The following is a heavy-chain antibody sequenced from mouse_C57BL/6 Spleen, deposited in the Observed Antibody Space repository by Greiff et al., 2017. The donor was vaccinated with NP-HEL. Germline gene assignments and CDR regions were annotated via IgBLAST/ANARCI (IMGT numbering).Heavy chain of an antibody. Sequence: ESGPELVKPGASVKISCKASGYSFTSYYIHWVKQRPGQGLEWIGWIYPGSGNTKYNEKFKGKATLTADTSSSTAYMQLSSLTSEDSAVYYCARGMYSFDYWGQGTTLTVSS. V-gene: IGHV1-66*01. J-gene: IGHJ2*01. CDR2: IYPGSGNT. CDR1: GYSFTSYY. CDR3: ARGMYSFDY.